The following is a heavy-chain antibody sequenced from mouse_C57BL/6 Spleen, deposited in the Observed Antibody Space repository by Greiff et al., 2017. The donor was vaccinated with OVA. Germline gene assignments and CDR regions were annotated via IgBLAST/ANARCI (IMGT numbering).Heavy chain of an antibody. V-gene: IGHV5-16*01. D-gene: IGHD2-4*01. Sequence: EVMLVESEGGLVQPGSSMKLSCTASGFTFSDYYMAWVRQVPEKGLEWVANINYDGSSTYYLDSLKSRFIISRDNAKNILYLQMSSLKSEDTATYYCARVYYDYDEGGFDYWGQGTTLTVSS. CDR3: ARVYYDYDEGGFDY. J-gene: IGHJ2*01. CDR2: INYDGSST. CDR1: GFTFSDYY.